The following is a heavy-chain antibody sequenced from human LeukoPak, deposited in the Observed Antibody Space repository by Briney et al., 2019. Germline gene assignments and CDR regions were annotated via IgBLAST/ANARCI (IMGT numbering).Heavy chain of an antibody. CDR1: GGSISSINYY. Sequence: SQTLSFTCAVSGGSISSINYYWNWIRQPPGKGLEWVGFISQSGVTYYNPSLESRLTMSVDTSKNQFSLKLSSVTAADTAVYYCARGDLYYYMDVWGKGTTVTVSS. V-gene: IGHV4-30-2*01. CDR2: ISQSGVT. CDR3: ARGDLYYYMDV. J-gene: IGHJ6*03.